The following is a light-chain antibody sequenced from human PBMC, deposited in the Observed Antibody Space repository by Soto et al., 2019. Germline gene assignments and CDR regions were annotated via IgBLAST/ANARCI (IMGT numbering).Light chain of an antibody. V-gene: IGKV3-20*01. Sequence: EIFLTQSPCTLSLSTVEIATLSCRASQSVNSNYLAWYQQKRGQAPRLLIYGASSRATGIPDRFSGSGSGTDFTLTISRLEPEDFAVYYCQESPRTFGQGTKV. CDR1: QSVNSNY. CDR3: QESPRT. CDR2: GAS. J-gene: IGKJ1*01.